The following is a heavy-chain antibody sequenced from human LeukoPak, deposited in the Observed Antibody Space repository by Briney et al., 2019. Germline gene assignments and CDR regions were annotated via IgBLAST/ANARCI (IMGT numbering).Heavy chain of an antibody. D-gene: IGHD2-21*01. V-gene: IGHV4-61*02. CDR3: ARRPGAGSRDCWFDP. CDR2: ISTSGDT. J-gene: IGHJ5*02. Sequence: SETLSLTCTVSGGSISSDNHYWGWIRQPAGKGLEWIGRISTSGDTHYNPSLKSRVTISVDTSKNQFSLKLSSVTAADAAVYYCARRPGAGSRDCWFDPWGQGTLVTVSS. CDR1: GGSISSDNHY.